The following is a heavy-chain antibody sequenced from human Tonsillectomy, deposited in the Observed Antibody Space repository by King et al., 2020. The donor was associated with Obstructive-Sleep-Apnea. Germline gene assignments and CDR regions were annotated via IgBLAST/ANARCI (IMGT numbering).Heavy chain of an antibody. V-gene: IGHV3-23*04. CDR1: GFTFSTSA. CDR3: ARSIAVADPKGYWYFDL. CDR2: ISHTALST. Sequence: VQLVESGGGLVQPGGSLRLSRAASGFTFSTSAMTWVRQAPGRGLEWVSSISHTALSTYYADSVEGRFTISRDNSTNTLYVQMNSLRAEDTAVYYCARSIAVADPKGYWYFDLWGRGALVTVSS. D-gene: IGHD6-19*01. J-gene: IGHJ2*01.